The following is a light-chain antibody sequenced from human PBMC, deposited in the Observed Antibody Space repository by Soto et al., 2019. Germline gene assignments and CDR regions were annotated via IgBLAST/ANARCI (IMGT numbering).Light chain of an antibody. V-gene: IGKV1-39*01. J-gene: IGKJ2*01. CDR3: QHSYSSPT. CDR2: ATS. Sequence: DIKATQSPSSLSASVGDRVTITCRASQNIFTYLNWYQQRPGKAPNLLIYATSNLQSGVPSRFSGSGSGTDFTLTISSLQPEDFATYYCQHSYSSPTFGQGTKVDIK. CDR1: QNIFTY.